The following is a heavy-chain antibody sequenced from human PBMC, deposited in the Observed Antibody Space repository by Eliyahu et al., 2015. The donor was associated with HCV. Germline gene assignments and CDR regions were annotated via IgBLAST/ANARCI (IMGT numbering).Heavy chain of an antibody. V-gene: IGHV4-59*01. CDR3: AGNPHRNFWYPLFDF. J-gene: IGHJ4*02. D-gene: IGHD6-13*01. CDR1: GVSISSYY. CDR2: VYGSGST. Sequence: QVQLQESGPGLVKPSETLSLTCTVSGVSISSYYWSWIRQPPGKEPEWIGYVYGSGSTNYNPSLKSRVTISGDTSKNQISLKLTSVSAADTAVYYCAGNPHRNFWYPLFDFWGQGIQVTVTS.